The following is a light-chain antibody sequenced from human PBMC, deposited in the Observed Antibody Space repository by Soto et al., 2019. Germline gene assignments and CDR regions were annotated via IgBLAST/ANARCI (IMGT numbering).Light chain of an antibody. CDR1: SSDVGGYNY. Sequence: QSALTQPASVSGSPGQSITISCTGTSSDVGGYNYVSWYQQHPGKAPQLMIYEVSNRPSGVSNCFSGSKSGNTASLTISGLKAEDAADYYCSSYTSSSALVFGGGTKLTVL. J-gene: IGLJ2*01. V-gene: IGLV2-14*01. CDR2: EVS. CDR3: SSYTSSSALV.